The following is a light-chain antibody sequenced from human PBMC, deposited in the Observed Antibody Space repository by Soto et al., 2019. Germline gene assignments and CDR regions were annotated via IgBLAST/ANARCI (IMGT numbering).Light chain of an antibody. J-gene: IGLJ3*02. CDR3: SSYTSNRTLV. CDR2: EVS. CDR1: SSDVGGYNY. V-gene: IGLV2-14*01. Sequence: QSALTQPASVSGSPGQSITISCTGTSSDVGGYNYVSWYQQHPGKAPKPMIYEVSNRPSGVSNRFSGSKSGNTASLTISGLQTEDAADYYCSSYTSNRTLVFGGGTKLTVL.